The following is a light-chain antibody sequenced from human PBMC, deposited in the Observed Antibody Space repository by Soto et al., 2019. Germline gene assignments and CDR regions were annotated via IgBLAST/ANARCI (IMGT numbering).Light chain of an antibody. CDR1: QYIGRY. J-gene: IGKJ1*01. Sequence: DIQMTQSPTSLSASVGDRVSITCRAGQYIGRYLNWYQQKPGKAPKLLIYAASSLHSGVPSRFSGSGSGTDSTLTISSLQPEDFATYSCQQTYSTPWTFGQGTKV. CDR3: QQTYSTPWT. V-gene: IGKV1-39*01. CDR2: AAS.